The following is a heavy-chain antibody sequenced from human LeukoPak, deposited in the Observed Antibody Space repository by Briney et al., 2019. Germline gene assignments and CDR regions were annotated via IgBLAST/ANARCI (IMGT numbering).Heavy chain of an antibody. Sequence: SETLSLTCTVSGDSFSGHYWSWIRQPAGRALEWIGRIFTSGNTSYNPSLKSRVTMSVDTSKRQFSLELTSVTAADTAIYYCARGREYGDYFDFWGQGTLVTVSS. CDR1: GDSFSGHY. V-gene: IGHV4-4*07. CDR2: IFTSGNT. CDR3: ARGREYGDYFDF. J-gene: IGHJ4*02. D-gene: IGHD4-17*01.